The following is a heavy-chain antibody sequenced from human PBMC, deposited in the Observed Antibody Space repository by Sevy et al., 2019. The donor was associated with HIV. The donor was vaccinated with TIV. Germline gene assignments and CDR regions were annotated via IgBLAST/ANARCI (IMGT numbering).Heavy chain of an antibody. Sequence: SGPTLVNPTQTLTLTCTFSGFSLSTSGMCVSWIRQPPGKALEWLALIDWDDDEYYSTSLKTRLTISKDTSKNQVVLTMTNMDPVDTATYFCARIRGRSYFYYYGMDVWGQGTTVTVSS. CDR2: IDWDDDE. D-gene: IGHD6-13*01. CDR3: ARIRGRSYFYYYGMDV. CDR1: GFSLSTSGMC. V-gene: IGHV2-70*01. J-gene: IGHJ6*02.